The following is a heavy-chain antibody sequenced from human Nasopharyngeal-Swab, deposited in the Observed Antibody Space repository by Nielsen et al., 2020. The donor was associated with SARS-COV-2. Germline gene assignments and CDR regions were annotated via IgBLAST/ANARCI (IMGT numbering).Heavy chain of an antibody. J-gene: IGHJ3*02. V-gene: IGHV5-10-1*01. CDR3: ARPGVENYYDSSGYYADAFDI. CDR1: GYSFTSYW. Sequence: GESLKISCKGSGYSFTSYWITWVRQMPGKGPEWMGRIDPSDSYTNYSPSFQGHVTISADKSISTAYLQWSSLKASDTAMYYCARPGVENYYDSSGYYADAFDIWGQGTMVTVSS. D-gene: IGHD3-22*01. CDR2: IDPSDSYT.